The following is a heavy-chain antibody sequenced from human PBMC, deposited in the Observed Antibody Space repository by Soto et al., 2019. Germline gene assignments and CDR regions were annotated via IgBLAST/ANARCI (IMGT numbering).Heavy chain of an antibody. V-gene: IGHV4-59*08. D-gene: IGHD3-10*01. CDR1: GGSISSYY. CDR2: IYYSGST. J-gene: IGHJ4*02. Sequence: SETLSLTCTVSGGSISSYYWSWIRQPPGKGLEWIGYIYYSGSTNYNPSLKSRVTISVDTSKNQFSLKLSSVTAADTAVYYCARLRLLWFGELYGPFDYWGQGTLVTVSS. CDR3: ARLRLLWFGELYGPFDY.